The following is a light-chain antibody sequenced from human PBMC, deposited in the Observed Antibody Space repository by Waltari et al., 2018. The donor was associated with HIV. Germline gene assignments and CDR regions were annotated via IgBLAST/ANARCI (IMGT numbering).Light chain of an antibody. Sequence: QSVLTQPPSVSGAPGQRVTLSCTGSNSNIGTHDVHWYQQFPGTAPQLLKYNTNSRPSGVPDRLSGPKSDSSASLAIGGLQAEDEADYFGQSSDSAMSGSVFGGGTKLTVL. CDR2: NTN. V-gene: IGLV1-40*01. CDR1: NSNIGTHD. J-gene: IGLJ2*01. CDR3: QSSDSAMSGSV.